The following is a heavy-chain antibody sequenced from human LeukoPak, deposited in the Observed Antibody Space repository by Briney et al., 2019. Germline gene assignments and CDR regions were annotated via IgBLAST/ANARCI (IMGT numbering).Heavy chain of an antibody. Sequence: GGSLRLSCAASGFTFSDYYMSWIRQAPGSGLEWVGRIKSKTDGETTDYAAPVKGRFTISRDDSKNTLYLQMNRLNIGDTAVYYCITDPGAWAPIWGQGTMVTVSS. J-gene: IGHJ3*02. CDR1: GFTFSDYY. V-gene: IGHV3-15*01. CDR3: ITDPGAWAPI. CDR2: IKSKTDGETT. D-gene: IGHD1-26*01.